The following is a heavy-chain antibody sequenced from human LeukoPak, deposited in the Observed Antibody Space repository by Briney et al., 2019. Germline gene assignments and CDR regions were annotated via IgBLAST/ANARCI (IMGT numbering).Heavy chain of an antibody. CDR3: AILRFLEWLFPWFDP. Sequence: PSETLSLTCTVSGGSISSQYRSWIRQPPGRGLEWIGYVSYSGTTKYNPSLKSRVTISVDASKNQFSLKLNSMTAADTSVYHCAILRFLEWLFPWFDPWGQGTLVTVSS. D-gene: IGHD3-3*01. CDR2: VSYSGTT. CDR1: GGSISSQY. V-gene: IGHV4-59*08. J-gene: IGHJ5*02.